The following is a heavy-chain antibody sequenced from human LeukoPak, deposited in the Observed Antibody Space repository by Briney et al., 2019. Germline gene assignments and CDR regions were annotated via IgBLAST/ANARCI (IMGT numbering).Heavy chain of an antibody. J-gene: IGHJ5*02. V-gene: IGHV3-49*04. D-gene: IGHD3-10*01. CDR1: GFTFGDYA. CDR2: IRSKAYGGTT. Sequence: GGSLRLSCTASGFTFGDYAMSWVRQAPGKGLEWVGFIRSKAYGGTTEYAASVKGRFTISRDDSKSIAYLQMNSLKTEDTAVYYCTGFTLYYYGSGSYLDPWGQGTLVTVSS. CDR3: TGFTLYYYGSGSYLDP.